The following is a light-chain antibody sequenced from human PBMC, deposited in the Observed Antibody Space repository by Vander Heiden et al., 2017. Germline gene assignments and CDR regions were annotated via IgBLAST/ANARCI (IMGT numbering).Light chain of an antibody. Sequence: EVVLTQSPYTLSSSLGSRATLSCRASQSVSNYFAWYQHKPGQAPRPLIYAATNRASGIPARFSGSGSGTDFTLTISSLEPEDFAVYFCQQRSNWSITFGQGSRLEI. CDR1: QSVSNY. CDR2: AAT. CDR3: QQRSNWSIT. V-gene: IGKV3-11*01. J-gene: IGKJ5*01.